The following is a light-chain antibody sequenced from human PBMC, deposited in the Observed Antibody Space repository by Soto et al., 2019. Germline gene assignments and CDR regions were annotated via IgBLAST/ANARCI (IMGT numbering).Light chain of an antibody. CDR1: QSISSW. CDR3: QQYNSYALT. V-gene: IGKV1-5*03. CDR2: KAS. Sequence: DIQMTQSPSTLSASVGDRVTITCRASQSISSWLAWYQQKPGKAPQVLIYKASTLESGVPSRFSGSGSGTEFTLTISSLQPEDFATYYCQQYNSYALTFGGGTKVEIK. J-gene: IGKJ4*01.